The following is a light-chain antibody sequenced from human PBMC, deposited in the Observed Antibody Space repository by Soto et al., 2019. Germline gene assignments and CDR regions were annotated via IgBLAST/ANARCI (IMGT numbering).Light chain of an antibody. Sequence: QSALTQPASVSGSPGQSITISCTGTSSDVGGYDHVSWYQQHPGKAPKLIIYDVTVRPSGISRRFSGPKSDNTASLAVSGLQPEDEADYYCSSYTNKDTLLFGGGTKVTVL. J-gene: IGLJ3*02. CDR1: SSDVGGYDH. CDR3: SSYTNKDTLL. CDR2: DVT. V-gene: IGLV2-14*03.